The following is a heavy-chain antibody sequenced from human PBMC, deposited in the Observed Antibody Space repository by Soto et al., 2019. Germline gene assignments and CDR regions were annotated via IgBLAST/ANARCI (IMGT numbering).Heavy chain of an antibody. Sequence: QLHLQESGPGLVKPSETLSLTCTVSGGSIRSSSYYWDWIRQPPGKGLEWIGTIHYSGNTSYSPSLKSRVTISVDTSNNRLSLKLTSVTAADTAVYYCVRKQPPVVRWLVKDYFDSWGQGTQVTVSS. CDR1: GGSIRSSSYY. CDR3: VRKQPPVVRWLVKDYFDS. V-gene: IGHV4-39*01. D-gene: IGHD6-19*01. J-gene: IGHJ4*02. CDR2: IHYSGNT.